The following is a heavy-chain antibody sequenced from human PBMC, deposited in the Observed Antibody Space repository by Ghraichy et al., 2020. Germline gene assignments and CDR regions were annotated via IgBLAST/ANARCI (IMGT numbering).Heavy chain of an antibody. CDR2: IYSGGST. J-gene: IGHJ4*02. Sequence: GGSLRLSCAASGFTVSSNYMSWVRQAPGKGLEWVSVIYSGGSTYYADSVKGRFTISRDNSKNTLYLQMNSLRAEDTAVYYCARGVSGSGTRPPYWGQGTLVTVSS. V-gene: IGHV3-66*02. CDR3: ARGVSGSGTRPPY. CDR1: GFTVSSNY. D-gene: IGHD3-10*01.